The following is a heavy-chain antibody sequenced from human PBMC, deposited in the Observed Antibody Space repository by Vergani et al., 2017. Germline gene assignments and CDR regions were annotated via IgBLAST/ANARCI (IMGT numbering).Heavy chain of an antibody. V-gene: IGHV3-21*01. J-gene: IGHJ4*02. Sequence: EVQLVESGGGLVKPGGSLRLSCAASGFTFSSYSMNWVRQAPGKGLEWVSSISSSSSYIYYADSVKGRFTISRDNAKNSLYLQMNSRRAEDTAVYYCARGTIAAAGANDYWGQGTLVTVSS. D-gene: IGHD6-13*01. CDR1: GFTFSSYS. CDR3: ARGTIAAAGANDY. CDR2: ISSSSSYI.